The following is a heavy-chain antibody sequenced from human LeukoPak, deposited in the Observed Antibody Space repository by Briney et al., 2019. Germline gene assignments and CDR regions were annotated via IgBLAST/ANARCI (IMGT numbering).Heavy chain of an antibody. D-gene: IGHD3-10*01. V-gene: IGHV3-21*01. J-gene: IGHJ3*02. CDR1: GFTFSSYS. CDR3: ARSPLWFGEPVEAFDI. Sequence: GGSLRLSCAPSGFTFSSYSMKWVRQAPGKGLEWVSSISSSSSYIYYADSVKGRFTISRDNAKNSLYLQMNSLRAEDTAVYYCARSPLWFGEPVEAFDIWGQGTMVTVSS. CDR2: ISSSSSYI.